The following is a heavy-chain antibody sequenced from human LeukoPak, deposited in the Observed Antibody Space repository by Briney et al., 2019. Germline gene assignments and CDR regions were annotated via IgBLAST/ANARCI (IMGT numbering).Heavy chain of an antibody. V-gene: IGHV3-23*01. CDR2: INNQDGNT. Sequence: PGGSLRLSCAASGFTFRKYVMTWVRQAPGKGLEWVSGINNQDGNTYNADSVKGRFIISRDDSKNTLYLQMSSLRAEDTAVYYCAIVDSGYDYYYMDVWGKGTTVTISS. CDR1: GFTFRKYV. CDR3: AIVDSGYDYYYMDV. J-gene: IGHJ6*03. D-gene: IGHD2-15*01.